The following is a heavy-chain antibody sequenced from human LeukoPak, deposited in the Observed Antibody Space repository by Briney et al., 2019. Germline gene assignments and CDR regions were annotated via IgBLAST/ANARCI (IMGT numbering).Heavy chain of an antibody. CDR1: GFTFSSYG. CDR3: ARDGKSGLWFGEPDQNWFDP. D-gene: IGHD3-10*01. V-gene: IGHV3-NL1*01. Sequence: EGSLRLSCAASGFTFSSYGMHWIRQAPGKGLQWVSVISGDGESTYYADSVRGRFTTSRDTSKNTMYLQMNNLRAEDTAVYYCARDGKSGLWFGEPDQNWFDPWGQGTLVTVSS. J-gene: IGHJ5*02. CDR2: ISGDGEST.